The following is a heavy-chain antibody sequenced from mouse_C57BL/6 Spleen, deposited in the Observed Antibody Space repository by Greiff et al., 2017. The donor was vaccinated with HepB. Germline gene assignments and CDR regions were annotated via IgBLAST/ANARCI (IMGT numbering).Heavy chain of an antibody. J-gene: IGHJ3*01. CDR1: GFTFSSYG. Sequence: DVKLVESGGDLVKPGGSLKLSCAASGFTFSSYGMSWVRQTPDKRLEWVATISSGGSYTYYPDSVKGRFTISRDNAKNTLYLQMSRLKSEDTAMYYCARHGAAYWGQGTLFTVSA. CDR3: ARHGAAY. CDR2: ISSGGSYT. V-gene: IGHV5-6*02.